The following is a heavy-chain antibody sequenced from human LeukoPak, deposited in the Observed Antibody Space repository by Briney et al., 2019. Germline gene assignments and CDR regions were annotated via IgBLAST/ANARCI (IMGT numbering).Heavy chain of an antibody. V-gene: IGHV4-59*01. Sequence: SETLSLTCTVSGGSISSYFWSWIRQPPPKGLEWMGYIYHSGSTKYNPSLKSRVTISVDTSKSQFSLKLSSVTAADTAVYYCARTQLAYCGGDCYSNYFDYWGQGTLVTVSS. J-gene: IGHJ4*02. CDR2: IYHSGST. CDR3: ARTQLAYCGGDCYSNYFDY. CDR1: GGSISSYF. D-gene: IGHD2-21*02.